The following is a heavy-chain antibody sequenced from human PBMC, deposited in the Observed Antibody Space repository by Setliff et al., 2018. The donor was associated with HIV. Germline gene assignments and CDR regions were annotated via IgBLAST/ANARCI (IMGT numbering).Heavy chain of an antibody. CDR1: GQFISDGYY. J-gene: IGHJ4*02. D-gene: IGHD3-10*01. CDR3: ARLGYVSGGFYKTPGPYYFDY. V-gene: IGHV4-38-2*02. Sequence: PSETLSLTCTVSGQFISDGYYWGWIRQTPDKGLEWIGIIYYSGATYYNPSLTSRVTISVDTSRNQFSLKLRSVTAADTAAYYCARLGYVSGGFYKTPGPYYFDYWGQGALVTVSS. CDR2: IYYSGAT.